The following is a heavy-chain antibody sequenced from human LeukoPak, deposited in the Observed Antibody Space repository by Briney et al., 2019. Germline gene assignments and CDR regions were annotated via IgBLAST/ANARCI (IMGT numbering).Heavy chain of an antibody. J-gene: IGHJ6*03. CDR3: ARDGYDFWSGYSYYMDV. Sequence: GGSLRLSCAASGFTFSSYSMNWVRQAPGKGLEWVSSISSSSSYIYYADSVKGRFTISRDNAKNSLYLQMNSLRAEDTAVYYCARDGYDFWSGYSYYMDVWGKGTTVTVSS. D-gene: IGHD3-3*01. CDR1: GFTFSSYS. CDR2: ISSSSSYI. V-gene: IGHV3-21*01.